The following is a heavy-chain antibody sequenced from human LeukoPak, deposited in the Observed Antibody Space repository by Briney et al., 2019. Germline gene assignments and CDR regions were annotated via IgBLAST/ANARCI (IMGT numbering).Heavy chain of an antibody. V-gene: IGHV4-59*08. J-gene: IGHJ4*02. D-gene: IGHD5-24*01. CDR3: ARLGRDGDNWEGFFDY. Sequence: PSETLSLTCTVSGGSISNYYWSWIRQPPGKGLEWIGYIYYSGSTNYNPSLKSRVTISVDTSKNQFSLKLSSVTAADTAVYYCARLGRDGDNWEGFFDYWGQGTLVTVSS. CDR2: IYYSGST. CDR1: GGSISNYY.